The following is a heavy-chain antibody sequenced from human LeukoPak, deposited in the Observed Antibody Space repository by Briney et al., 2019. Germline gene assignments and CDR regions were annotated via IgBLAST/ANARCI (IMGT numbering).Heavy chain of an antibody. CDR3: AGGPLMITFGGVKWNWFDP. J-gene: IGHJ5*02. CDR2: INHSGST. Sequence: PSETLSLTCAVYGGSFSGYYWSWVRQPQGEGLEWNGAINHSGSTNYNRSLKRRVTISVATSKNQSSLKRTSWTLANTPVYSCAGGPLMITFGGVKWNWFDPWGQGTLVTVSS. D-gene: IGHD3-16*01. V-gene: IGHV4-34*01. CDR1: GGSFSGYY.